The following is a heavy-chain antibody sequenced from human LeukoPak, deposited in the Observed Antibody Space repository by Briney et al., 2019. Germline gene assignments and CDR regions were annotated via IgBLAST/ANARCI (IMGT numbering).Heavy chain of an antibody. CDR2: IYSGGST. V-gene: IGHV3-66*01. CDR3: AGTDYGDYSTGYYGMDV. Sequence: GGSLRLSCAASGFTVSSNYMSWVRQAPGKGLEWVSVIYSGGSTYYADSVKGRFTISRDNSKNTLYLQMNSLRAEDTDVYYCAGTDYGDYSTGYYGMDVWGQGTTVTVSS. D-gene: IGHD4-17*01. CDR1: GFTVSSNY. J-gene: IGHJ6*02.